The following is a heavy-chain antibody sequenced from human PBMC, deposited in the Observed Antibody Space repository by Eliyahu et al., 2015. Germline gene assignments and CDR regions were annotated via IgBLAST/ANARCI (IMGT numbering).Heavy chain of an antibody. J-gene: IGHJ5*02. V-gene: IGHV3-21*01. CDR3: ARDLGQQLVPGWFDP. CDR2: XSSSSSYI. D-gene: IGHD6-13*01. CDR1: GFXFSXXX. Sequence: EVQLVESGGGLVKPGGSLRLSCAASGFXFSXXXMNWVRQAPGKGLEWVSSXSSSSSYIYYADSVKGRFTISRDNAKNSLYLQMNSLRAEDTAVYYCARDLGQQLVPGWFDPWGQGTLVTVSS.